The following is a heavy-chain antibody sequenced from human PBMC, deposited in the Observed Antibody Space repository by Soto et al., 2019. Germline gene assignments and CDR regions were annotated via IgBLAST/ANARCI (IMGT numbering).Heavy chain of an antibody. CDR1: GDTFTDYY. CDR3: ARGGHVVVVTAALAY. J-gene: IGHJ4*02. D-gene: IGHD2-21*02. Sequence: QVQLMQSGAEVKKPGASVKVSCKASGDTFTDYYIHWVRQAPGQGLEWMGTVNPSGGHTTYAQHFLGRVTMTRDTSYSTLYMELTSLTSDKTSIYCCARGGHVVVVTAALAYWGQGTLVTVAS. V-gene: IGHV1-46*01. CDR2: VNPSGGHT.